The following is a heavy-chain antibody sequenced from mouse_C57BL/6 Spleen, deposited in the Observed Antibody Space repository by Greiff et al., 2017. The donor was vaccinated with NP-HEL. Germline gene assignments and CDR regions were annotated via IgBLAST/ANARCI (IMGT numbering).Heavy chain of an antibody. CDR2: IDPSDSYT. CDR1: GYTFTSYW. Sequence: QVQLQQPGAELVMPGASVKLSCKASGYTFTSYWMHWVKQRPGQGLEWIGEIDPSDSYTNYNQKFKGKSTLTVDKSSSTAYMQLSSLTSEDSAVYYCARAPAYSPMDYRGQGTSVTVSS. D-gene: IGHD2-10*01. V-gene: IGHV1-69*01. J-gene: IGHJ4*01. CDR3: ARAPAYSPMDY.